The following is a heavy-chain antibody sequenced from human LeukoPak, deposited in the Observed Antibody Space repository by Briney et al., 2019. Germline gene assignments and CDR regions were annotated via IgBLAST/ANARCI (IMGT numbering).Heavy chain of an antibody. CDR3: ARATHHPYGSGTYYTSYYYYMDV. CDR2: ISAYNGNT. J-gene: IGHJ6*03. D-gene: IGHD3-10*01. CDR1: GYTFTSYG. Sequence: GASVKVSCKASGYTFTSYGITWVRQAPGQGLEWMGWISAYNGNTDYAQKLQGRVTMTTDTSTSTAYMELRSLRSDDTAVYYCARATHHPYGSGTYYTSYYYYMDVWGKGTTVTISS. V-gene: IGHV1-18*01.